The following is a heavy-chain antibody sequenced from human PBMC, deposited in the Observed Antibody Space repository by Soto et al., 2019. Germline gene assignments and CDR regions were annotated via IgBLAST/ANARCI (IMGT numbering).Heavy chain of an antibody. V-gene: IGHV3-30*03. CDR1: GFTFSSYG. CDR3: ARSGYCSGGSCSEGAFDI. Sequence: QVQLVESGGGVVQPGRSLRLSCAASGFTFSSYGMHWVRQAPGKGLEWVAVISYDGSKKYYVDSVKGRFTISRDNSKNTLYLQMNSLSAEDTAVYYCARSGYCSGGSCSEGAFDIWGQGTMVTVSS. J-gene: IGHJ3*02. D-gene: IGHD2-15*01. CDR2: ISYDGSKK.